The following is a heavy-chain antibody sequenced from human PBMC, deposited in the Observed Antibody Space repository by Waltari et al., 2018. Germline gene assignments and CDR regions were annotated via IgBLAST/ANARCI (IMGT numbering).Heavy chain of an antibody. V-gene: IGHV3-74*01. CDR3: ARLAPKTYRSPVPGRDYYYGLDV. D-gene: IGHD6-13*01. CDR2: INGDGSTS. J-gene: IGHJ6*02. Sequence: EEQLVESGGGLVQPGDSLRLPCAASGFPYSNHWMHWVRQEPGKGLVWVSRINGDGSTSNYADSVKGRFTISRDNTKKTLYLQMKRLRVEDTAVYYCARLAPKTYRSPVPGRDYYYGLDVWGQGTTVTVSS. CDR1: GFPYSNHW.